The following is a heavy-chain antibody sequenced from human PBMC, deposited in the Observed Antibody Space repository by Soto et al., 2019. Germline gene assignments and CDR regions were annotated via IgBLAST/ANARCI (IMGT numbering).Heavy chain of an antibody. CDR3: ARGDIEVVVAATPYYYYYGMDV. Sequence: QVQLVQSGAEVKKPGSSVKVSCKASGGTFSSYAISWVRQAPGQGLEWMGGIIPIFGTANYAQKFQGRVTITADESTSTAYMELSSLRSEDTAVYYCARGDIEVVVAATPYYYYYGMDVWGQGTTVTVSS. J-gene: IGHJ6*02. D-gene: IGHD2-15*01. CDR1: GGTFSSYA. CDR2: IIPIFGTA. V-gene: IGHV1-69*01.